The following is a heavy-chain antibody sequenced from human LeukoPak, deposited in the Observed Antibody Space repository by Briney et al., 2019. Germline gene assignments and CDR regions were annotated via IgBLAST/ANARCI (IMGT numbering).Heavy chain of an antibody. V-gene: IGHV4-59*08. CDR2: IYYSGST. CDR3: ARHIQAGSSWSHVGATDY. J-gene: IGHJ4*02. Sequence: PSETLSLTCTVSGGSISSYYWSWIRQPPGKGLEWIGYIYYSGSTNYNPSLKSRVTISVDTSKNQFSLKPSSVTAADTAVYYCARHIQAGSSWSHVGATDYWGQGTLVTVSS. D-gene: IGHD6-13*01. CDR1: GGSISSYY.